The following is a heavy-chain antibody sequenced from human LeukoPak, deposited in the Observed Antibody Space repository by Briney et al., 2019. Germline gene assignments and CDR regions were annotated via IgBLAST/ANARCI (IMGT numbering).Heavy chain of an antibody. Sequence: GGSLRLSCAASGFTFSSYAMSWVRQAPGKGLEWVSAISGSGGSTYYADSVKGRFTISRDNSKNTLYLQMNSLRAEDTAVYYCAKVDIVVVTAIPSAFDIWGQGTMVTVSS. CDR2: ISGSGGST. CDR1: GFTFSSYA. D-gene: IGHD2-21*02. J-gene: IGHJ3*02. CDR3: AKVDIVVVTAIPSAFDI. V-gene: IGHV3-23*01.